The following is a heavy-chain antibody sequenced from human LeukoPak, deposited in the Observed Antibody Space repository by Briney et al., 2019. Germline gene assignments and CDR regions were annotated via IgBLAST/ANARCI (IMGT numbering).Heavy chain of an antibody. CDR1: GFVYSSFW. CDR2: IKQDGSER. J-gene: IGHJ4*02. CDR3: ARESVRRISMRAKGFFDY. Sequence: GGSLSLSCAGSGFVYSSFWMSWVRQVPGKGLEWVANIKQDGSERYYVGSVNGRFTISRDNAKSTLFLQMDRLRAEDTAVYYCARESVRRISMRAKGFFDYWGQGTRVTVSS. V-gene: IGHV3-7*01. D-gene: IGHD3-22*01.